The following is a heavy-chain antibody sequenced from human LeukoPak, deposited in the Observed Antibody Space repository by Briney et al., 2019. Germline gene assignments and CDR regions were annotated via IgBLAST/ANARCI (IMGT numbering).Heavy chain of an antibody. CDR3: ASTSWYYYDSSGSQGHFDY. D-gene: IGHD3-22*01. V-gene: IGHV1-69*05. Sequence: ASVKVSCKVSGYTLTELSMHWVRQAPGQGLEWMGGIIPIFGTANYAQKFQGRVTITTDESTSTAYMELSSLRSEDTAVYYCASTSWYYYDSSGSQGHFDYWGQGTLVTVSS. CDR2: IIPIFGTA. CDR1: GYTLTELS. J-gene: IGHJ4*02.